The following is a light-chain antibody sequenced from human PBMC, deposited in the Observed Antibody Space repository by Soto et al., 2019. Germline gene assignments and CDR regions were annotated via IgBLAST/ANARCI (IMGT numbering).Light chain of an antibody. CDR2: DAS. Sequence: DIQMTQSPSTRCATVDDRVTITCRASQSISGWLAWYQQRPGKAPKPLIYDASTLESGVPSRFSGSGSGTEFTLTISSLQPDDFATYYCQQYNSYSWTFGQGTKVDIK. V-gene: IGKV1-5*01. CDR3: QQYNSYSWT. CDR1: QSISGW. J-gene: IGKJ1*01.